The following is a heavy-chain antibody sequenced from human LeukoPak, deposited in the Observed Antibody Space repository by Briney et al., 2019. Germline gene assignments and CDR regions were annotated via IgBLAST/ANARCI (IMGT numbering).Heavy chain of an antibody. CDR3: ARDLRSGFFYYFDY. D-gene: IGHD3-9*01. J-gene: IGHJ4*02. CDR2: ISYDGSNK. V-gene: IGHV3-30*04. CDR1: GFTFSSYA. Sequence: GGSLRLSCAASGFTFSSYAMHWVRQAPGKGLEWVAVISYDGSNKYYADSVKGRFTISRDNSKNTLYLQMNSLRAEDTAVYYCARDLRSGFFYYFDYWGQGTLVTVSS.